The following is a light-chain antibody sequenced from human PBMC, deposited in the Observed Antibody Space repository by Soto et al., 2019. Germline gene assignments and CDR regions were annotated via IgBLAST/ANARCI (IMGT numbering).Light chain of an antibody. CDR3: QQFNTYPIT. CDR1: QGITAA. CDR2: GAS. J-gene: IGKJ5*01. Sequence: AIQLTQSPSSLSASVGDTVTITCRASQGITAALAWYQQKPGRAPYLLISGASSLETGVSSRFSGRGSGTDFTLTLTSLQPEDFATYYCQQFNTYPITFGHGTRLEIK. V-gene: IGKV1-13*02.